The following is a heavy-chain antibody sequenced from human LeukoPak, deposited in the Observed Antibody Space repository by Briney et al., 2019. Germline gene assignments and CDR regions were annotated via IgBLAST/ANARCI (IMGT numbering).Heavy chain of an antibody. D-gene: IGHD6-19*01. V-gene: IGHV3-33*01. Sequence: GGSLRLSCAASGFTFSSYGMHWVRQAPGKGLEWVAVIWYDGSNKYYADSVKGRFTISRDNSKNTLYLQMNSLRAEDTAVYYCARDSDWQWLGYYFDYWGQEPWSPSPQ. CDR2: IWYDGSNK. CDR3: ARDSDWQWLGYYFDY. CDR1: GFTFSSYG. J-gene: IGHJ4*01.